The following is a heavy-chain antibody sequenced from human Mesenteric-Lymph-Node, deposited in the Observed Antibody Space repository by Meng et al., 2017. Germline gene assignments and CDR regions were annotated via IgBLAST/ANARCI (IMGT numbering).Heavy chain of an antibody. V-gene: IGHV1-2*02. CDR1: GYTFTSYY. J-gene: IGHJ6*02. Sequence: ASVKVSCKASGYTFTSYYMHWVRQAPGQGLEWMGWINPNNGGTNYAQKFQGRVTMTRDTSISTAYMELSRLRSDDTAVYYCSRDMVVRGGYYCYGMAVWGQGTTVTVSS. D-gene: IGHD3-10*01. CDR3: SRDMVVRGGYYCYGMAV. CDR2: INPNNGGT.